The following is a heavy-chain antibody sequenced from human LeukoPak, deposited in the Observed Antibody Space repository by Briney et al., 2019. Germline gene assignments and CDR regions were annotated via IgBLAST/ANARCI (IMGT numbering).Heavy chain of an antibody. J-gene: IGHJ6*03. CDR3: ARVNWSWTTDSDYYHMDV. CDR1: GDSVSSNSAA. D-gene: IGHD1-14*01. V-gene: IGHV6-1*01. CDR2: TYYRSKWYN. Sequence: SQTLSLTCAISGDSVSSNSAAWNWIRQSPSRGLEWLGRTYYRSKWYNDYAVSVKSRITINPDTSKNQFSLQLNSVTPEDTAVYYCARVNWSWTTDSDYYHMDVWGKGTTVTVSS.